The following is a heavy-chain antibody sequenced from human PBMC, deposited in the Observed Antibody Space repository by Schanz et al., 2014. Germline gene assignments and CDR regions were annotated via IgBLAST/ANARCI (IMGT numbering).Heavy chain of an antibody. J-gene: IGHJ4*02. CDR3: ARGPIPIQGVPMDF. D-gene: IGHD3-10*01. Sequence: QVQLVESGGGVVQPGRSLRLSCAVSGFTFRNYGMNWVRQAPGKGLEWVANIGYDGSEKYYVDSVKGRFTISRDNSKDTLYLQMSGLTPEDTAVYYCARGPIPIQGVPMDFWGQGTLVTVSS. CDR2: IGYDGSEK. CDR1: GFTFRNYG. V-gene: IGHV3-33*08.